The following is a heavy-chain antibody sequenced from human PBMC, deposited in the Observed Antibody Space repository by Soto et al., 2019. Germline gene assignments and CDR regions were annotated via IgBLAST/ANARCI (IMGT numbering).Heavy chain of an antibody. CDR3: ASLSRGLWFGELFVFGGWFDP. Sequence: SETLSLTCTVSGGSFSPNYWAWIRQPPGKGLEWIGYIYYGGTTRYNPSLESRVTVSLETSKSQFSLTLSSVTASDTAVYYCASLSRGLWFGELFVFGGWFDPWGQGTLVTVSS. CDR1: GGSFSPNY. V-gene: IGHV4-59*08. CDR2: IYYGGTT. D-gene: IGHD3-10*01. J-gene: IGHJ5*02.